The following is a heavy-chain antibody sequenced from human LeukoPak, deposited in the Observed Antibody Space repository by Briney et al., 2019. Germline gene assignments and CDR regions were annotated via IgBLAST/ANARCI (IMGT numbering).Heavy chain of an antibody. V-gene: IGHV4-39*01. CDR2: IYYSGST. CDR1: GGSISSSSYY. CDR3: ARVQYYYDSSGYYSGYYYYYMDV. Sequence: PSETLSLTCTVSGGSISSSSYYWGWIRQPPGKGLEWIGSIYYSGSTYYNPSLNSRVTISVDTSKNQFSLKLSSVTAADTAVYYCARVQYYYDSSGYYSGYYYYYMDVWGKGTTVTVSS. D-gene: IGHD3-22*01. J-gene: IGHJ6*03.